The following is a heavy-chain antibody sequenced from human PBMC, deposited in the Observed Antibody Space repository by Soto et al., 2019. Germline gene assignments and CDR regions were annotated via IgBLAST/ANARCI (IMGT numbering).Heavy chain of an antibody. V-gene: IGHV1-18*01. Sequence: ASVKVSCKASGYTFTSYGISWVRQAPGQGLEWMGWISAYNGNTNYAQKLQGRVTMTTDTSTSTAYMELRSLRSDDTAVYYCARDGSIAARPYNWFDPWGKGTLVTVSS. D-gene: IGHD6-6*01. CDR2: ISAYNGNT. CDR3: ARDGSIAARPYNWFDP. CDR1: GYTFTSYG. J-gene: IGHJ5*02.